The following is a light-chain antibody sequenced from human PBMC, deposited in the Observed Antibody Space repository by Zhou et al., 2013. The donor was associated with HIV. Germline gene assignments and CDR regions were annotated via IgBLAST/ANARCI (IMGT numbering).Light chain of an antibody. CDR2: GAS. Sequence: EVELTQSPGALSLFPGERATLSCRASQNVSADYLTWFHQRPGQAPRLLIYGASNRATDIPDRFSGSGSGTDFTLSITKLEPEDFAIYYCHHSSRLYTFGQGTKLEIK. J-gene: IGKJ2*01. CDR3: HHSSRLYT. V-gene: IGKV3-20*01. CDR1: QNVSADY.